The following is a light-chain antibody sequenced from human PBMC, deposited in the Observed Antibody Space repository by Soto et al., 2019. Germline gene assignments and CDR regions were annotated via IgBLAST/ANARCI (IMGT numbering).Light chain of an antibody. J-gene: IGLJ3*02. Sequence: QSALTQPPSISGAPGQRVTISCTESSSNIGAGFDVHWYQHLPGTAPKLLIYGNNNRPSGVPDRFSASKSGTSASLAITGLQTEDEANYYCQSFDSSLSGWVFGGGTKLTVL. CDR1: SSNIGAGFD. CDR2: GNN. CDR3: QSFDSSLSGWV. V-gene: IGLV1-40*01.